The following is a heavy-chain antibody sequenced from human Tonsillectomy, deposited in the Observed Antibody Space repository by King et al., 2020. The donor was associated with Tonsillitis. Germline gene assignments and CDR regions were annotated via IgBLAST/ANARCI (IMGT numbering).Heavy chain of an antibody. CDR2: ITWDGGST. D-gene: IGHD5-12*01. Sequence: VQLVESGGVVVQPGGSLRLSCTASGFTFNDYTMHWVRQAPGKGLEWVSLITWDGGSTYYADSVKGRFTISRDNSKNSLYLQMNSLRTEDTALYYCAKDQSPRYSGYDYDYWGQGTLVTVSS. V-gene: IGHV3-43*01. CDR1: GFTFNDYT. CDR3: AKDQSPRYSGYDYDY. J-gene: IGHJ4*02.